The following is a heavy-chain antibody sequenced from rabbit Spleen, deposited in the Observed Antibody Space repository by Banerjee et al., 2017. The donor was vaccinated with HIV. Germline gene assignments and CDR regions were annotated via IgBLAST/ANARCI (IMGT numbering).Heavy chain of an antibody. CDR2: IVPIFGNT. V-gene: IGHV1S7*01. D-gene: IGHD5-1*01. J-gene: IGHJ4*01. CDR3: ARGASYVSWDFDL. Sequence: QLVESGGGLVQPGGSLKLSCKASGFDFSTYSMSWVRQAPGKGLEWIGYIVPIFGNTYYANWVNGRFTISSHNAQNTLYLQLSSLTAADTATYFCARGASYVSWDFDLWGPGTLVTVS. CDR1: GFDFSTYS.